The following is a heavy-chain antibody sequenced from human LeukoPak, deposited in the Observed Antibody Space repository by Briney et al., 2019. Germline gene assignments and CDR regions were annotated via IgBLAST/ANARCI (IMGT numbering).Heavy chain of an antibody. D-gene: IGHD2-15*01. V-gene: IGHV4-34*01. CDR3: ARHPWWDPDAFDI. CDR2: INHSGST. Sequence: PSETLSLTCAVYGGSFSGYYWSWIRQPPGKGLEWIGEINHSGSTNYNPSLKSRVTISVDTSKNQFSLKLSSVTAADTAVYYCARHPWWDPDAFDIWGQGTMVTVSS. J-gene: IGHJ3*02. CDR1: GGSFSGYY.